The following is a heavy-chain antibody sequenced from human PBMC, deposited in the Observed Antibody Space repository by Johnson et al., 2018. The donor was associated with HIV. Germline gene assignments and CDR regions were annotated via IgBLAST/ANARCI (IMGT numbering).Heavy chain of an antibody. CDR1: GFTFDDYG. D-gene: IGHD3-3*01. J-gene: IGHJ3*02. CDR3: ARGLPYYNFWSGDDAFDI. Sequence: VQLVESGGGVVRPGGSLRLSCAASGFTFDDYGMSWVRQAPGKGLEWVSVIFSGGRTYYADSVTGRFTISRDSSKNSLYLQMNSLRAGDTAVYYCARGLPYYNFWSGDDAFDIWGQGTMVTVSS. CDR2: IFSGGRT. V-gene: IGHV3-66*01.